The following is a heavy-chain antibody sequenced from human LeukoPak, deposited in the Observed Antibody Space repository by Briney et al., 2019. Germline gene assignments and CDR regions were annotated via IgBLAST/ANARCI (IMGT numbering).Heavy chain of an antibody. J-gene: IGHJ4*02. CDR3: ARHEIVVPGGGIDY. CDR1: GRSISSSSYY. CDR2: IYYSGST. V-gene: IGHV4-39*01. D-gene: IGHD2-2*01. Sequence: KPSETLSLTCSVSGRSISSSSYYWGWIRQPPGKGLEWIGSIYYSGSTYYNPSLKSRVTISVDTSKNQFSLKLSSVTAADTAVYYCARHEIVVPGGGIDYWGQGTLVTVSS.